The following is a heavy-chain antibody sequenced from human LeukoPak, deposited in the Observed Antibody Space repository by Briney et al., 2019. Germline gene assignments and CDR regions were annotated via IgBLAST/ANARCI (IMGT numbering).Heavy chain of an antibody. V-gene: IGHV3-21*01. J-gene: IGHJ4*02. CDR1: GFTFSSYS. CDR3: ASTTGDRDY. D-gene: IGHD7-27*01. CDR2: TSSSSTYI. Sequence: GGTLRLSCAASGFTFSSYSMNWVRQAPGQGLEWVSYTSSSSTYIYYADSVKDRFTISRDNAKNSLYLQMNSLRAEDTAVYYCASTTGDRDYWGQGTLVTVSS.